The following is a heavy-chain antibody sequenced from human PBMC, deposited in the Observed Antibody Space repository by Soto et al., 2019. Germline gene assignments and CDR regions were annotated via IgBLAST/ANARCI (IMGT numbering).Heavy chain of an antibody. V-gene: IGHV5-10-1*01. J-gene: IGHJ4*02. CDR3: ARHRKYSSSSDY. CDR2: IDPSDSYT. CDR1: GYSFTSYW. D-gene: IGHD6-6*01. Sequence: GESLKISCKGSGYSFTSYWISWVRQMPGKGLEWMGRIDPSDSYTNYSPSFQGHVTISADKSISTAYLQWSSLKASDTAMYYCARHRKYSSSSDYWGQGTLVTVSS.